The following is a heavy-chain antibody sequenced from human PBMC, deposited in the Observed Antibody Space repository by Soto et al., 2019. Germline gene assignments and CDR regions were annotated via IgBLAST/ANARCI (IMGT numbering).Heavy chain of an antibody. D-gene: IGHD6-13*01. V-gene: IGHV3-23*01. CDR3: AKGILVKPPGTRAFDI. CDR1: GFAFSSYA. Sequence: EVQLLESGGGLVQPGGSLRLSCAACGFAFSSYAMSWVRQAPGKGLEWVSTISSSGGSTFYADSVKGRFTISRDNSNNALALQMNSLRDGDTAVYYCAKGILVKPPGTRAFDIWGQGTMVIVSS. J-gene: IGHJ3*02. CDR2: ISSSGGST.